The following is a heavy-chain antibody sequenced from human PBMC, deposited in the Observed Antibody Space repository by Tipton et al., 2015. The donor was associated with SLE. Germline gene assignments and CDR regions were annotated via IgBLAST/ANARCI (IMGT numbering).Heavy chain of an antibody. Sequence: TLSLTCTVSGGSISSGGYYWSWIRQHPGKGLVWIGYIYYSGSTYYNPSLKSRVTIAVDTSKDQFSLKLSSVTAADTAFYYCARDSKYSSTWSGLDCWGQGILVTVSS. CDR1: GGSISSGGYY. CDR2: IYYSGST. D-gene: IGHD6-13*01. CDR3: ARDSKYSSTWSGLDC. V-gene: IGHV4-31*03. J-gene: IGHJ4*02.